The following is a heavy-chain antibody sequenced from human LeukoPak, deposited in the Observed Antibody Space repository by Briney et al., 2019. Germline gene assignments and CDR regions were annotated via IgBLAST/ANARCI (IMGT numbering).Heavy chain of an antibody. CDR3: ATGTSSSFDY. CDR2: IYLSGST. D-gene: IGHD1-1*01. CDR1: GGSISSNY. J-gene: IGHJ4*02. Sequence: PSETLSLTCTVSGGSISSNYWSWLRQPAGKGREWIGRIYLSGSTNYNPSLKSGVTMSVDTSKNQFSLQLTSVTATDTAVYYCATGTSSSFDYWGQGTLVAVSS. V-gene: IGHV4-4*07.